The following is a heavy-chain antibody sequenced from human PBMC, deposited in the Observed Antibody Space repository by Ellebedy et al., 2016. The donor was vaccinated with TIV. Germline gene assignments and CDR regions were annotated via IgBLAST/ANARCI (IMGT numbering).Heavy chain of an antibody. J-gene: IGHJ4*02. CDR3: TRVQLGATTRFLDY. Sequence: PGGSLRLSCAASGFTFSDHYMDWVRQAPGKGLEWVGRIRNKANSDSTLYAASVKGRFLISRDDSKNSLYLQMNSLKTEDTAVYFCTRVQLGATTRFLDYWGQGTLVTVSS. CDR1: GFTFSDHY. D-gene: IGHD1-26*01. CDR2: IRNKANSDST. V-gene: IGHV3-72*01.